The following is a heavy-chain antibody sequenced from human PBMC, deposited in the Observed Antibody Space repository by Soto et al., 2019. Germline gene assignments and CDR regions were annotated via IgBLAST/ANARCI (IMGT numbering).Heavy chain of an antibody. CDR1: GFTFSSYT. Sequence: EVQLLESGGGLVEPGGSRRLSCAASGFTFSSYTMSWVRQAPGTGMEWVSTISGSGSSTSSADSVKGRFTISRDHSKNTLYLQMNSLRVDDTAIYYCANAWGIDYWGQGTLVTVSS. V-gene: IGHV3-23*01. CDR3: ANAWGIDY. J-gene: IGHJ4*02. D-gene: IGHD7-27*01. CDR2: ISGSGSST.